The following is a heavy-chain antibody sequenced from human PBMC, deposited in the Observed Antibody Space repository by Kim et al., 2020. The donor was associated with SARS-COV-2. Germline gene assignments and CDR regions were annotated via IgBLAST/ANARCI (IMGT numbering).Heavy chain of an antibody. D-gene: IGHD6-6*01. CDR1: GFTFSSYA. CDR2: ISGSGGST. CDR3: WAARRPQLWFDY. V-gene: IGHV3-23*01. J-gene: IGHJ4*02. Sequence: GGSLRLSCAASGFTFSSYAMSWVRQAPGKGLEWVSAISGSGGSTYYADSVKGRFTISRDNSKNTLYLQMNSLRAEDTAVYYCWAARRPQLWFDYWGQGTLVTVSS.